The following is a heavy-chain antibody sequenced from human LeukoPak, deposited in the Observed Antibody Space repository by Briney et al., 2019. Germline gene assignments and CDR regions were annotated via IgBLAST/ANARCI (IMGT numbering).Heavy chain of an antibody. CDR1: GFTFTSYW. D-gene: IGHD3-10*01. Sequence: GGSLRLSCVASGFTFTSYWMSWVRQAPGKGLEWVANIKQDGSEKYYLDSLEGRFTISRDNAKNSVYLQINRLRAEDTAVYYCAKLFESGTYNNFFHYWGQGTLVTVFS. CDR3: AKLFESGTYNNFFHY. V-gene: IGHV3-7*01. J-gene: IGHJ4*02. CDR2: IKQDGSEK.